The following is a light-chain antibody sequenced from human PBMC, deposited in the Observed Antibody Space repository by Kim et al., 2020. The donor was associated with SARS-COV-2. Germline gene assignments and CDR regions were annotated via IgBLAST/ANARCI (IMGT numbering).Light chain of an antibody. V-gene: IGLV2-8*01. CDR2: DFS. J-gene: IGLJ2*01. CDR1: SSDVGGYNY. Sequence: QSALTQPPSASGSPGQTVTISCTGTSSDVGGYNYVSWYRQHPGTAPNLIIYDFSKRPSVAPDRFSASKSGNTASLTVSRLQAEDEADYYCSSYAGSNDVVFGGGTQLTVL. CDR3: SSYAGSNDVV.